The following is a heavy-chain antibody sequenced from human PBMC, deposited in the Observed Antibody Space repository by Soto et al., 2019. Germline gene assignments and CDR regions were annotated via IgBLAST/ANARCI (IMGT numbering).Heavy chain of an antibody. CDR3: ARDGGFYYGMDV. Sequence: SETLSLTCTVSGGSISSSSYYWGWIRKPPGKGLEWIGYIYYSGSTNYNPSLKSRVTISVDTSKNQFSLKLSSVTAADTAVYYCARDGGFYYGMDVWGQGTLVTVSS. J-gene: IGHJ6*02. V-gene: IGHV4-61*01. CDR2: IYYSGST. CDR1: GGSISSSSYY. D-gene: IGHD3-3*01.